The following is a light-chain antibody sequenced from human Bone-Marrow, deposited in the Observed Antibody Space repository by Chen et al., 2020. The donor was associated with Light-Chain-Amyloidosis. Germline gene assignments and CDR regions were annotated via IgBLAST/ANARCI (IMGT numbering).Light chain of an antibody. CDR3: TSYTSSNTIR. V-gene: IGLV2-14*01. Sequence: QSALTQPASVSGSPGQSITISCTGTRSDVGGYNYVSWYQHSPGKAPKLVIYEVSKRPSVVANRCSGSKSSNTASLTISGLQAEDETDYYGTSYTSSNTIRFGGGTKLTVL. J-gene: IGLJ2*01. CDR1: RSDVGGYNY. CDR2: EVS.